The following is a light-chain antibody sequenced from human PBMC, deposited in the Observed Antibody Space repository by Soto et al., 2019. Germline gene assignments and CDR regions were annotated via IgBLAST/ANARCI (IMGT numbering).Light chain of an antibody. J-gene: IGKJ1*01. CDR3: QQYSSWQGT. V-gene: IGKV1-5*03. CDR1: QSIETW. CDR2: KAS. Sequence: DIQLTQSPSTLSASVGDRVTITCRASQSIETWLAWYQQKPGKAPKLLIYKASNLESGVPSRFSGSGSETEFTLTISSLQPDDFATYYCQQYSSWQGTFGQGTKVEIK.